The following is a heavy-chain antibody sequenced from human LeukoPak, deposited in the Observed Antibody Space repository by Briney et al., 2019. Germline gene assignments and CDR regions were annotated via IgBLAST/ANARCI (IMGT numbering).Heavy chain of an antibody. J-gene: IGHJ4*02. V-gene: IGHV4-4*07. D-gene: IGHD5-18*01. CDR1: GGSISSYY. CDR2: IYTSGST. CDR3: ARRKAGYSYGQPKQYYFDY. Sequence: SETLSLTCTVSGGSISSYYWSWIRQPAGKGLEWIGRIYTSGSTNYNPSLKSRVTMSVDTSKNQFSLKLSSVTAADTAVYYCARRKAGYSYGQPKQYYFDYWGRGTLVTVSP.